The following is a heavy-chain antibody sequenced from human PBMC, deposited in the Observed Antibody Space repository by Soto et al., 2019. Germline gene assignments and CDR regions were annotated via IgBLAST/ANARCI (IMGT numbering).Heavy chain of an antibody. CDR2: INAGYGNT. CDR1: GYTFSSYA. Sequence: QVHLVQSGAEVRKPGASVQVSCKASGYTFSSYAMHWVRQAPGQRLEWMGWINAGYGNTKSSQKFQDRVTISRDTSASTAYMELTRLRSEDTAVYYCARDTGDGTFDFWGQGTLVTVSS. J-gene: IGHJ4*02. CDR3: ARDTGDGTFDF. V-gene: IGHV1-3*01. D-gene: IGHD7-27*01.